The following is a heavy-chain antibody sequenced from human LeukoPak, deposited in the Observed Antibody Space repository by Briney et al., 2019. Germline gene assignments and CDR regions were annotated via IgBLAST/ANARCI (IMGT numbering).Heavy chain of an antibody. D-gene: IGHD3-9*01. V-gene: IGHV3-21*01. CDR1: GFPFSSYS. J-gene: IGHJ4*02. CDR3: AKEAYYDILTGYYPQYYFDY. Sequence: GGSLRLSCAASGFPFSSYSMNWVRQATGKALEWVSSISSSSSYIYYADSVKGRFTISRDNAKNSLYLQMNSLRAEDTAVYYCAKEAYYDILTGYYPQYYFDYWGQGTLVTVSS. CDR2: ISSSSSYI.